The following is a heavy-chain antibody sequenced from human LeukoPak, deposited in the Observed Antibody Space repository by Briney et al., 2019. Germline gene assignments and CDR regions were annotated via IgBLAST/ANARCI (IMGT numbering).Heavy chain of an antibody. V-gene: IGHV1-18*01. Sequence: ASVKVSCKASGYTFTSYGISWVRQAPGQGLERMGWISAYNGNTNYAQKLQGRVTMTTDTSTSTAYMELRSLRSDDTAVYYCARDTLTYSSSWYRQWGQGTLVTVSS. J-gene: IGHJ4*02. CDR2: ISAYNGNT. D-gene: IGHD6-13*01. CDR1: GYTFTSYG. CDR3: ARDTLTYSSSWYRQ.